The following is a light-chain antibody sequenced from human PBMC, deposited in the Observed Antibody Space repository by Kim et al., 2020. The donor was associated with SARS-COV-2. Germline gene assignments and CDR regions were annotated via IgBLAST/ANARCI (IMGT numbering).Light chain of an antibody. CDR2: AAS. Sequence: ASAGDRVAISCRTSQGINSYLAWYQQKPGKAPELLIYAASTLQSGVPSRFSGSGSGTDFTLTISCLQSEDFATYYCQQHYSFPWTFGQGTKVDIK. V-gene: IGKV1D-8*01. J-gene: IGKJ1*01. CDR1: QGINSY. CDR3: QQHYSFPWT.